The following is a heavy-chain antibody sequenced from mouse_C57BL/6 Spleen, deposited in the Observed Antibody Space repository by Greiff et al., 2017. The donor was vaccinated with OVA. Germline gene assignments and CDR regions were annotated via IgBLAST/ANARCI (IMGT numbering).Heavy chain of an antibody. CDR2: ISDGGSYT. J-gene: IGHJ4*01. CDR1: GFTFSSYA. D-gene: IGHD3-2*02. CDR3: ARDSSGLAYYAMDY. Sequence: EVKLEESGGGLVKPGGSLKLSCAASGFTFSSYAMSWVRQTPEKRLEWVATISDGGSYTYYPDNVKGRFTISRDNAKNNLYLQMSHLKSEDTAMYYCARDSSGLAYYAMDYWGQGTSVTVSS. V-gene: IGHV5-4*03.